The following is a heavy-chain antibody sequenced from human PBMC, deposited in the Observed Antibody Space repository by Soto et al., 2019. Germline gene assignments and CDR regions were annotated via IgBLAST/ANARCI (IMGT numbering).Heavy chain of an antibody. CDR2: IEQDGSEK. Sequence: GGSLRLSCAASGFTFSNYWMTWVRQAPGKGLEWVANIEQDGSEKFYVDSVKGRFTISRDNAKNSLYLQMNSLRAEDTAVYYCARLYPYDYIWGSYRPVRFDYWGQGTLVTVSS. CDR3: ARLYPYDYIWGSYRPVRFDY. V-gene: IGHV3-7*01. CDR1: GFTFSNYW. D-gene: IGHD3-16*02. J-gene: IGHJ4*02.